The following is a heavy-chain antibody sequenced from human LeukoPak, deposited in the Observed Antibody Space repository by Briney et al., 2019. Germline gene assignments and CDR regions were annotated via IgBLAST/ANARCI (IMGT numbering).Heavy chain of an antibody. J-gene: IGHJ3*02. V-gene: IGHV3-21*01. Sequence: GGSLRLSCAASGFTFSSYSMNWVRQAPGKGLEWVSSISSSSYIYYADSVKGRFTISRDNAKNSLYLQMNSLRTEDTAVYYCARDGSGSVWDAFDIWGQGTMVTVSS. D-gene: IGHD3-10*01. CDR3: ARDGSGSVWDAFDI. CDR1: GFTFSSYS. CDR2: ISSSSYI.